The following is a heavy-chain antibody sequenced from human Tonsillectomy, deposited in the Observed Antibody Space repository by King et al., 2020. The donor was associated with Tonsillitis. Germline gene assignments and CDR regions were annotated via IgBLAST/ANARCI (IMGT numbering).Heavy chain of an antibody. J-gene: IGHJ6*03. CDR3: AKDGILGATNYFFYMDV. V-gene: IGHV3-9*01. CDR2: ITWNSGSI. Sequence: VQLVESGGDLAQPGGSLRLSCAASGITFDQYAMHWVRHAPGRGLEWVSGITWNSGSIDYADSVRGRFTISRDNAKNSLYLQMNSLRAEDTALYYCAKDGILGATNYFFYMDVWGKGTTVTVSS. D-gene: IGHD1-26*01. CDR1: GITFDQYA.